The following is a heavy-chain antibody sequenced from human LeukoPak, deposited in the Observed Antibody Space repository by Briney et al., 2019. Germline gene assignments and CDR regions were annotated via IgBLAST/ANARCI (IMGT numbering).Heavy chain of an antibody. CDR1: GGSISSGGYY. Sequence: SETLSLTCTVSGGSISSGGYYWSWIRQHPGKGLEWIGYIYYSGSTYYNPSLKSRVTISVDTSKNQFSLKLSSVTAADTALYYCIKDIRPGGSDYWGQGTLVTVSS. V-gene: IGHV4-31*03. CDR2: IYYSGST. J-gene: IGHJ4*02. D-gene: IGHD3-16*01. CDR3: IKDIRPGGSDY.